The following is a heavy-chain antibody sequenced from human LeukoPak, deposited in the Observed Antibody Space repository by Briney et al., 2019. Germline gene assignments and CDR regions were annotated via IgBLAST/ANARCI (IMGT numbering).Heavy chain of an antibody. Sequence: GGTLRLSCAASGFTFSSYGMSWVRQAPGKGLEWVSYISNSGNTIYYVDSVKGRFTISRDNAKNSLYLQMNSLRAEDTAVYYCVRTIFDPVITYHYMDVWGKGTTVTVSS. D-gene: IGHD3-3*01. CDR3: VRTIFDPVITYHYMDV. CDR1: GFTFSSYG. CDR2: ISNSGNTI. V-gene: IGHV3-48*04. J-gene: IGHJ6*03.